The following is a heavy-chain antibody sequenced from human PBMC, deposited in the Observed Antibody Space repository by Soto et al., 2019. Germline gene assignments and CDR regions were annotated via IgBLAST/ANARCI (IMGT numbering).Heavy chain of an antibody. CDR3: TTIGGGSGWSF. V-gene: IGHV3-15*07. CDR2: IRGKGDGGAT. Sequence: EVQLVESGGGLVKPGGSLRLSCAASGLTFSNAEMTWVRQAPGKGLEWVGRIRGKGDGGATDYAAPVKYRFIILRDDSENMVYLQMNSLKTEDTAVYYFTTIGGGSGWSFWGQGTLVTVSS. J-gene: IGHJ4*02. D-gene: IGHD6-19*01. CDR1: GLTFSNAE.